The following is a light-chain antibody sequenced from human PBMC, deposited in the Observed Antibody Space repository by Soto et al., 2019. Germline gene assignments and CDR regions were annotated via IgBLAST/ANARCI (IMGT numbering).Light chain of an antibody. CDR2: AAS. V-gene: IGKV1-9*01. Sequence: IKVTQSPSILSASVGDRVTITCRASQGISSYLAWYQQKPGKAPKLLIYAASTLQSGVPSRFSGSGSGTEFTLTISSLQPEDFATYYCLQHYNYPFTFGQGTRPEIK. CDR1: QGISSY. CDR3: LQHYNYPFT. J-gene: IGKJ5*01.